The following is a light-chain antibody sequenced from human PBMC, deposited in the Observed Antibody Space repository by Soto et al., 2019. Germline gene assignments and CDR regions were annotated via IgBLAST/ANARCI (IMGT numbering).Light chain of an antibody. Sequence: QSVLTQPRSVSGSPGQSITISCTGTRSDVGGYNYVSWYRQHPGKAPKLMIYDVSKRPSGVPDRFSGSKSGNTASLTISGRQAEEEADYYCCSYAGSYTHYVFGTGTKLTVL. CDR2: DVS. CDR1: RSDVGGYNY. J-gene: IGLJ1*01. V-gene: IGLV2-11*01. CDR3: CSYAGSYTHYV.